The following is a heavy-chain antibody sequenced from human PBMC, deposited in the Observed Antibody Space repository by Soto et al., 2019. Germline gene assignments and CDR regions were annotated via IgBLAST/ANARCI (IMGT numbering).Heavy chain of an antibody. CDR1: GYNLSGHW. CDR3: ARQIYDSDTGPNFQYYFDS. D-gene: IGHD3-22*01. V-gene: IGHV5-10-1*01. CDR2: IDPSDSQT. Sequence: GEALKIFRKGSGYNLSGHWITLGRPKPGEGLEWMGRIDPSDSQTYYSPSFRGHVTISVTKSITTVFLQWSSLRASDTAMYYCARQIYDSDTGPNFQYYFDSWGQGTPVTVSS. J-gene: IGHJ4*02.